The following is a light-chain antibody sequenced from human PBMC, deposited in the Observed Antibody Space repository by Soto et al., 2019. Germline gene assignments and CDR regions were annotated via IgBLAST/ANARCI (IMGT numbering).Light chain of an antibody. V-gene: IGKV1-5*03. J-gene: IGKJ1*01. CDR1: QSISSW. CDR3: QQYNSYPWP. CDR2: KAS. Sequence: GDRVTITCRASQSISSWLAWYQQKPGKAPKLLIYKASSLESGVPSRFSGSGSGTEFTLTISSLQPDDFATYYCQQYNSYPWPFGQGTKVEIK.